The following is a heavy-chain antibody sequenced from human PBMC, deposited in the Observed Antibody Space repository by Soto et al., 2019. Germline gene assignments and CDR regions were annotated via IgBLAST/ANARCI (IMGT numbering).Heavy chain of an antibody. CDR2: ISSNGGST. V-gene: IGHV3-64D*06. D-gene: IGHD3-10*02. CDR3: VKDLRGQMLGY. J-gene: IGHJ4*02. Sequence: PRLSCSASGFTFSSYAMHWVRQAPGKGLEYVSAISSNGGSTYYADSVKGRFTISRDNSKNTLYLQMSSLRAEDTAVYYCVKDLRGQMLGYWGQGPLVTVYS. CDR1: GFTFSSYA.